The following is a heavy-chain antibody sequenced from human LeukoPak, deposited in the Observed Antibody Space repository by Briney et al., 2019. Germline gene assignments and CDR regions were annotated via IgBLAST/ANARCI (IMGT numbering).Heavy chain of an antibody. CDR3: ARERRGGLSGNLGGLFAFYYTYYYMDV. D-gene: IGHD1-26*01. V-gene: IGHV1-46*04. J-gene: IGHJ6*03. CDR2: INPSDGAT. CDR1: GYTFTMYQ. Sequence: GASVKVSCNASGYTFTMYQIYWVGQAPGQGLEWMGMINPSDGATTYAQRLEGRFTLSRDMSTTTVYMDLLSLRFEDTAVYFCARERRGGLSGNLGGLFAFYYTYYYMDVWGRGTTVTVSS.